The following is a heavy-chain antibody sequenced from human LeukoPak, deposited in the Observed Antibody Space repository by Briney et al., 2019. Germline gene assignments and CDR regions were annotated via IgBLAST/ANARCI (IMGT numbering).Heavy chain of an antibody. J-gene: IGHJ4*02. CDR1: GYTFTSYG. D-gene: IGHD3-9*01. V-gene: IGHV1-18*01. CDR3: ARVFSTEYYFDY. Sequence: ASVKASCKASGYTFTSYGISWVRQAPGQGLEWMGWISAYNGNTNYAQKLQGRVTMTTDTSTSTAYMELRSLRSDDTAVYYCARVFSTEYYFDYWGQGTLVTVSS. CDR2: ISAYNGNT.